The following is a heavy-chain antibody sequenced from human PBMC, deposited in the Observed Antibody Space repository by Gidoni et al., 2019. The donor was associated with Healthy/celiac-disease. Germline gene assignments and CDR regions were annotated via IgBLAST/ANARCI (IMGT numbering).Heavy chain of an antibody. CDR3: ARFGGGVVVPAAPNQGDYYYYMDV. CDR2: ISYDGSNK. D-gene: IGHD2-2*01. Sequence: QVQLVESGGGVVQPGRSLRLSCAASGFTFSSYAMHWVCQAPGKGLEWVAVISYDGSNKYYADSVKGRFTISRDNSKNALYLQMNSLRAEDTAVYYCARFGGGVVVPAAPNQGDYYYYMDVWGKGTTVTVSS. CDR1: GFTFSSYA. V-gene: IGHV3-30-3*01. J-gene: IGHJ6*03.